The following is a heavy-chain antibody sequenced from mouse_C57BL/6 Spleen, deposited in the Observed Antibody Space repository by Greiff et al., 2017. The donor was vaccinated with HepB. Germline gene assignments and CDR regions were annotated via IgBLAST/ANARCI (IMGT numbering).Heavy chain of an antibody. Sequence: VQLQQSGAELARPGASVKLSCKASGYTFTSYGISWVKQRTGQGLEWIGEIYPRSGNTYYNEKFKGKATLTADKSSSTAYMELRSLTYEDSAVYFCARDGGLRRGFAYWGQGTLVTVSA. CDR1: GYTFTSYG. J-gene: IGHJ3*01. D-gene: IGHD2-4*01. V-gene: IGHV1-81*01. CDR2: IYPRSGNT. CDR3: ARDGGLRRGFAY.